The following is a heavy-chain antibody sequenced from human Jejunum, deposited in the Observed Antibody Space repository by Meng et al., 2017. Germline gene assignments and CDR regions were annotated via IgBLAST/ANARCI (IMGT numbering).Heavy chain of an antibody. CDR2: IYYGGNT. CDR3: ARVPLSGFDF. V-gene: IGHV4-59*01. CDR1: GGSMTNYY. Sequence: SETRSLTCTVSGGSMTNYYWSWIRQTPGKGLEWLGYIYYGGNTNYNPSLKSRLTISLDTSKNQFSLSLSSVTAADTAVYYCARVPLSGFDFWGQGTLVTVSS. J-gene: IGHJ3*01. D-gene: IGHD5/OR15-5a*01.